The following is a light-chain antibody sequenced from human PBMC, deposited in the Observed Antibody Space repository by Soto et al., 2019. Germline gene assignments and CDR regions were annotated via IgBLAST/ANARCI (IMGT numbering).Light chain of an antibody. Sequence: DLQMTQSPSSLSASIGDRVTITCRASQSISRHLSWYQQKPGKAPKLLIYAAFSLQSGVPSSFSGSGSGTDFTLTISSLQPEDFATYYCQQSYITPPTFGQGSRVEIK. CDR2: AAF. CDR1: QSISRH. CDR3: QQSYITPPT. V-gene: IGKV1-39*01. J-gene: IGKJ1*01.